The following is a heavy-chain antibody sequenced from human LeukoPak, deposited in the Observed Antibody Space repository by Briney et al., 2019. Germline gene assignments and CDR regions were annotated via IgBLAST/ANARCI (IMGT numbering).Heavy chain of an antibody. Sequence: PSETLSLTCTVSGGSISSYYWSWIRQPPGKGLEWIGYIYYSGSTNYNPSLKSRVTISVDTSKNQFSLKLSSVTAADTAVYYCAREGRVAAAYHTTWFDPWGQGTLVTVSS. CDR3: AREGRVAAAYHTTWFDP. J-gene: IGHJ5*02. CDR1: GGSISSYY. D-gene: IGHD6-13*01. CDR2: IYYSGST. V-gene: IGHV4-59*01.